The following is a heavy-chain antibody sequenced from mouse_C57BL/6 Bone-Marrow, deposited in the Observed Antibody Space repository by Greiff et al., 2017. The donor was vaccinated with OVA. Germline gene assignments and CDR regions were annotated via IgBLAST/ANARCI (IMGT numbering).Heavy chain of an antibody. D-gene: IGHD2-3*01. V-gene: IGHV1-52*01. CDR3: ARRDGYSWFAY. Sequence: QVQLHQPGAELVRPGSSVKLSCKASGYTFTSYGMHWLRQRPFQGLDGIGNIYPSDSETHYNQKVKDKATLTVDKSSSTAYMQLSSLTSEDSAVYYCARRDGYSWFAYWGQGTLVTVSA. J-gene: IGHJ3*01. CDR2: IYPSDSET. CDR1: GYTFTSYG.